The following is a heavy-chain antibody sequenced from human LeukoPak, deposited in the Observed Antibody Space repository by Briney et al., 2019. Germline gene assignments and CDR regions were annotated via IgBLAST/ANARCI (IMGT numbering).Heavy chain of an antibody. V-gene: IGHV3-23*01. CDR1: GFTFSSYA. D-gene: IGHD3-22*01. CDR2: IPGSGGAT. CDR3: ARARPWDSSRSYYFGMDV. J-gene: IGHJ6*02. Sequence: GGSLRLSCEASGFTFSSYAIRWVRQAPGTGLEWVSSIPGSGGATYYADSVRGRFSISRDSSKNTVYLQMNGLRDEDTAVYYCARARPWDSSRSYYFGMDVWGHGTTVTVSS.